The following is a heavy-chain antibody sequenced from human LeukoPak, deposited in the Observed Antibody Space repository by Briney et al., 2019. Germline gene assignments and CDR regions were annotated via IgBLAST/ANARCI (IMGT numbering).Heavy chain of an antibody. CDR3: ARGGGYSSSWYVPIDY. CDR2: IYYSGST. CDR1: GGSISSYY. Sequence: SETLSLTCTVSGGSISSYYWSWIRQPPGKGLEWIGYIYYSGSTNYNPSLKSRVTISVDTSKNQFSLKLSSVTAADTAVYYCARGGGYSSSWYVPIDYWGQGTLVTVSS. J-gene: IGHJ4*02. V-gene: IGHV4-59*01. D-gene: IGHD6-13*01.